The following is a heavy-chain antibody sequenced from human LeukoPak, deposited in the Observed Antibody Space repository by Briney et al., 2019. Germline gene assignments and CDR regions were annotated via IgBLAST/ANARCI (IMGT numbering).Heavy chain of an antibody. CDR2: ISPGDSDT. CDR1: GYSFSNYW. D-gene: IGHD3-22*01. J-gene: IGHJ4*02. V-gene: IGHV5-51*01. CDR3: ARHRSAYYYDSSGFDYSFDY. Sequence: PGGSLKISCKGSGYSFSNYWIGWVRQMPGKGLEWMGMISPGDSDTRYSPSFQGQVTISADKSISTAYLQWSSLKASDTAVYYCARHRSAYYYDSSGFDYSFDYWGQGALVTVSS.